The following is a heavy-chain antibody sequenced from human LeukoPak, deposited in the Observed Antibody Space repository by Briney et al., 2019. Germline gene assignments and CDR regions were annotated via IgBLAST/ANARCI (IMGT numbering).Heavy chain of an antibody. CDR3: AHGNGNRRSSWYFHRASYFDY. D-gene: IGHD6-13*01. J-gene: IGHJ4*02. CDR2: IYWDDDK. V-gene: IGHV2-5*02. CDR1: GFSLSTSGVG. Sequence: SGPTLVKPTQTLTLTCTFSGFSLSTSGVGVGWIRQPPGKALEWLALIYWDDDKRYSPSLKSRLTIIKDTSKNQVVLTMTNMDPVDTATYYCAHGNGNRRSSWYFHRASYFDYWGQGTLVTVSS.